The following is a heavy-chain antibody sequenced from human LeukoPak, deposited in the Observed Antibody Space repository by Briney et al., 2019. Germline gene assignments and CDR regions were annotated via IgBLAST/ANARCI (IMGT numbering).Heavy chain of an antibody. Sequence: SETLSLTCTVSGGSISSGGYYWSWIRQHPGKGLEWIGYIYYSGSTYYNPSLKSRVTISVDTSKNEFSLKLSSVTAADTAVYYCASLTTGIFLMDYWGQGTLVTVSS. CDR1: GGSISSGGYY. D-gene: IGHD4-17*01. CDR3: ASLTTGIFLMDY. CDR2: IYYSGST. V-gene: IGHV4-31*03. J-gene: IGHJ4*02.